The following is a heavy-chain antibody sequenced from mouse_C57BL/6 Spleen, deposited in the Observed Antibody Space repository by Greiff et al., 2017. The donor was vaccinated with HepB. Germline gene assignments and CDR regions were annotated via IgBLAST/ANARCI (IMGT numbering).Heavy chain of an antibody. J-gene: IGHJ4*01. V-gene: IGHV7-3*01. Sequence: EVMLVESGGGLVQPGGSLRLSCAASGFTFTDYYMSWVRQPPGKALEWLGFIRTKANGYTTEYSASVKGRFTISRDNSQSILYLQMNALRAEDSATYYCAGYDVSLYAMDYWGQGTSVTVSS. CDR3: AGYDVSLYAMDY. CDR2: IRTKANGYTT. CDR1: GFTFTDYY.